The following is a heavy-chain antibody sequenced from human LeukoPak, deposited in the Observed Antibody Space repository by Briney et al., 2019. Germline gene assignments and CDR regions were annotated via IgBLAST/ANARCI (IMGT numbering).Heavy chain of an antibody. CDR3: ARFLGSGSYYYYYYYALDV. J-gene: IGHJ6*02. D-gene: IGHD3-10*01. CDR1: GFTFNTYW. V-gene: IGHV3-7*01. CDR2: IKQDGSEK. Sequence: GGFLRLSCVVSGFTFNTYWMSWVRQAPGKGLEWVANIKQDGSEKYYVDSVKGRFTISRDNAKNSLYLQMNSLRGEDTAVYYCARFLGSGSYYYYYYYALDVWGQGTTVAVSS.